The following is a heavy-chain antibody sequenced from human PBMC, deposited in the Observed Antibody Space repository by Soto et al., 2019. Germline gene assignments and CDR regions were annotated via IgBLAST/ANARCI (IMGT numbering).Heavy chain of an antibody. CDR1: GFTFSTYG. V-gene: IGHV3-30*18. CDR2: ISDDGGNK. D-gene: IGHD3-3*01. Sequence: QGQLVQSGGGVVQPGRSLGVSCAASGFTFSTYGLYWVRQAPVRGLEWVAGISDDGGNKFYADSVRGRFSISRDNSQNTLYLQMNSLRVEDTAVYYCAKIRTSGTGEAYDVWGKGTMVTVSS. J-gene: IGHJ3*01. CDR3: AKIRTSGTGEAYDV.